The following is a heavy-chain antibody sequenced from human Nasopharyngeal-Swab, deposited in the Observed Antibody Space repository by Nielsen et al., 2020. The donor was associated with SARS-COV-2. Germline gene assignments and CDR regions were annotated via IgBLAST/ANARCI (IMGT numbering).Heavy chain of an antibody. CDR2: ISYDGSNK. V-gene: IGHV3-30*18. D-gene: IGHD3-10*01. CDR3: AKSRGLNWFDP. CDR1: GFTFSSYG. Sequence: GESLKISCAASGFTFSSYGMHWVRQAPGKGLEWVAVISYDGSNKYYADSVKGRFTISRDNSKNTLYLQMNSLRAEDTAVYYCAKSRGLNWFDPWGQGTLVTVSS. J-gene: IGHJ5*02.